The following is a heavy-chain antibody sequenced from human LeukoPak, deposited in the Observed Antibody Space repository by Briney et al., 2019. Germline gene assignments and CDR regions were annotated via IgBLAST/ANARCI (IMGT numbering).Heavy chain of an antibody. D-gene: IGHD3-16*01. V-gene: IGHV3-33*06. CDR3: AKGLWAGSARLKDAFDY. CDR2: IWYDGSNK. J-gene: IGHJ4*02. Sequence: GRSLRLSCAASGFTFSSYGVHWVRQAPGKGLEWVAVIWYDGSNKYYADSVKGRFTISRDNSKNTLYLQMNSLRAEDTAVYYCAKGLWAGSARLKDAFDYSGQGTPVTVSS. CDR1: GFTFSSYG.